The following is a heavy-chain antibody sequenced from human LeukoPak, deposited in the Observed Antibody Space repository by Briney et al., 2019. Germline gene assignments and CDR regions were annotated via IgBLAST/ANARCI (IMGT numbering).Heavy chain of an antibody. J-gene: IGHJ3*02. CDR1: GGSISSYY. D-gene: IGHD3-22*01. V-gene: IGHV4-59*01. CDR2: IYYSGST. Sequence: SETLSLTCTVSGGSISSYYWSWIRQPPGKGLEWIGYIYYSGSTNYNPSLKSRVTISVDTSKNQFSLKLSSVTAADTAVYYCARDGYYDSSPPGAFDIWGQGTMVTVSS. CDR3: ARDGYYDSSPPGAFDI.